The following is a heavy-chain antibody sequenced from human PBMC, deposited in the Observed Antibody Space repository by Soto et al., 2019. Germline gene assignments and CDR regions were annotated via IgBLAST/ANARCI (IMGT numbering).Heavy chain of an antibody. V-gene: IGHV3-15*01. J-gene: IGHJ4*02. CDR1: GFTFKTAW. Sequence: GGSLRLSCVASGFTFKTAWMAWVRQAPGKGLEWVGHVTTGGPTHYAAPVKGKFTISRDDSKNTAYLQMNSLKAEDTAVYYCATAITTAGAGEFDYWGQGTPVTVSS. CDR3: ATAITTAGAGEFDY. D-gene: IGHD1-26*01. CDR2: VTTGGPT.